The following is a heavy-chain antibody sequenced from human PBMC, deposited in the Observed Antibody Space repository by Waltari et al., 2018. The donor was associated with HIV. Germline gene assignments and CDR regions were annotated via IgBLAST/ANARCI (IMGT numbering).Heavy chain of an antibody. D-gene: IGHD6-25*01. J-gene: IGHJ4*02. CDR3: ARVRPADQRYLDY. Sequence: QVQLQESGPGLVRPSETLSLSCSVSGFSITTGYYWGWVRRPPGKGLELIGYIYQTGRAYYHPSLKSRVSISVDTSKNQFSLKVNSMTASDAAVYYGARVRPADQRYLDYWGQGTLVTVSS. CDR1: GFSITTGYY. V-gene: IGHV4-38-2*02. CDR2: IYQTGRA.